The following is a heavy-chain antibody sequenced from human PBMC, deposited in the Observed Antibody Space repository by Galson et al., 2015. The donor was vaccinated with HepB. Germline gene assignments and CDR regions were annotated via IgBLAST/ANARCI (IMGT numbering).Heavy chain of an antibody. CDR1: GFTFSSYA. CDR2: ISGSGGST. J-gene: IGHJ3*02. Sequence: SLRLSCAASGFTFSSYAMSWVRQAPGKGLEWVSAISGSGGSTYYADSVKGRFTISRDNSKNTLYLQMNSLRAEDTAVYYCAMDSGSYYTVDIWGQGTMVTVSS. CDR3: AMDSGSYYTVDI. V-gene: IGHV3-23*01. D-gene: IGHD1-26*01.